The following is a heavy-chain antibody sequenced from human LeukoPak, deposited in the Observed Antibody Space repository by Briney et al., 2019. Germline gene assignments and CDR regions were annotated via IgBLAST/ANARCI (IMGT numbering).Heavy chain of an antibody. D-gene: IGHD3-3*01. CDR1: GGSITTTNW. CDR3: AREGGFYRPLDY. V-gene: IGHV4-4*02. J-gene: IGHJ4*02. Sequence: KPSRTLSLTCGVSGGSITTTNWWTWVRQPPGKGLEWIGEVHLDGRTNYNPSLESRLTISVDLSENHISLRLTSVTAADTAVYYCAREGGFYRPLDYSGQGTLVTVSS. CDR2: VHLDGRT.